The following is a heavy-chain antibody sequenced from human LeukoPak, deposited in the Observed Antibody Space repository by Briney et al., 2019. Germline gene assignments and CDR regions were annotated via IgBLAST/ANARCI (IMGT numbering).Heavy chain of an antibody. Sequence: GGSLRLSCTASGFTFSNFGMHWVRQAPGRGLEGGAFIRYDGSIYYTDSVKGRFTISRDNSKNMLYLQMNSLRAEDTAVYYCGKALRTGMFRGVIDYWGQGTLVTVSS. D-gene: IGHD3-10*01. CDR1: GFTFSNFG. CDR3: GKALRTGMFRGVIDY. CDR2: IRYDGSI. V-gene: IGHV3-30*02. J-gene: IGHJ4*02.